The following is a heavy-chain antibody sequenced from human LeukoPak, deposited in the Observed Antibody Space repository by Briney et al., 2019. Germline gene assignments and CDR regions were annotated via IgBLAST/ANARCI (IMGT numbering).Heavy chain of an antibody. V-gene: IGHV4-59*08. D-gene: IGHD2-2*01. Sequence: PSETLSLTCTVSGGSISSSYWSWIRKPPGKGLEWIGYIYTSGSTNYNPSLKSRLTLSVDTSKNQLSLKLNSVTAADTAVYYCARQDCSSTSCFPYMDVWGKGTTVTVSS. CDR2: IYTSGST. J-gene: IGHJ6*03. CDR1: GGSISSSY. CDR3: ARQDCSSTSCFPYMDV.